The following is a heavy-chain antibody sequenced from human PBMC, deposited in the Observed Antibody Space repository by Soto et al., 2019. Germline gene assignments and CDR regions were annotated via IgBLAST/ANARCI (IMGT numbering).Heavy chain of an antibody. CDR1: GGSISGHY. V-gene: IGHV4-34*01. Sequence: ETLSLTCAVNGGSISGHYWSWIRQAPGKGLEWIGEINRSGGTNYDPSLKSRVTISVDASKNQFSLKLQSVTAADTAVYYCARAPIIGATFFDYWGQGSLVTVSS. CDR2: INRSGGT. CDR3: ARAPIIGATFFDY. D-gene: IGHD1-26*01. J-gene: IGHJ4*02.